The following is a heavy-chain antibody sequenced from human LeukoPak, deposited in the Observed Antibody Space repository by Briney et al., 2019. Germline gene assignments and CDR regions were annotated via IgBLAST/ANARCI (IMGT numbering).Heavy chain of an antibody. Sequence: GGSLRLSCAASGFSFSTYAMSWVRQAPGKGLEWVSVISVTPTNTNYADSVKGRFTISRDSSKNTLYLQMDSLRAEDTAVYYCAKDTLAYCGGDCPHDYWGQGTLVTVSS. D-gene: IGHD2-21*02. CDR2: ISVTPTNT. J-gene: IGHJ4*02. V-gene: IGHV3-23*01. CDR1: GFSFSTYA. CDR3: AKDTLAYCGGDCPHDY.